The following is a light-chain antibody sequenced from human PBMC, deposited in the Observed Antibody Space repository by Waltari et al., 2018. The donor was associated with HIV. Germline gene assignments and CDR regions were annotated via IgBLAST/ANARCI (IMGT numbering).Light chain of an antibody. CDR2: DVR. CDR3: SSYTSISTYI. Sequence: QSALTQPASVSGSPGQSITISCTGTSSDVGGFDYVSWYQQHPGKHPKLMIYDVRNRPSGVSNRFSASKSGNTASLTISGLQAEDEADYYCSSYTSISTYIFGTGTKVTVL. CDR1: SSDVGGFDY. J-gene: IGLJ1*01. V-gene: IGLV2-14*03.